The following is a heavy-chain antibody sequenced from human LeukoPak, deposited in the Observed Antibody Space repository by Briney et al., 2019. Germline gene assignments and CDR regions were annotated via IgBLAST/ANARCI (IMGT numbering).Heavy chain of an antibody. D-gene: IGHD3-10*01. CDR3: ARAIASSGSRLFDY. Sequence: TSQTLSLTCTVSGGSISSGDYYWSWIRQPPGKGLERIGYIYYSGSTYYNPSLKSRVTISLDTSKNQFSLRLTSVTAADTAVYYCARAIASSGSRLFDYWGQGTLVTVSS. J-gene: IGHJ4*02. CDR1: GGSISSGDYY. V-gene: IGHV4-30-4*01. CDR2: IYYSGST.